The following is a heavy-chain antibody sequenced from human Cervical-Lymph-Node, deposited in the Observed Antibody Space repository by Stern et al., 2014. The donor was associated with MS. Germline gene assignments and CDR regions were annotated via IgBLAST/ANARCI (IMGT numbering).Heavy chain of an antibody. V-gene: IGHV3-74*02. CDR1: GITLSDYW. Sequence: EVQLVQSGGGLVQPGGSLRLSCAVSGITLSDYWMHWVRQAPGKGLVWVSRIDGDGTGTSYADSVKGRFTISRDTARNTVYLQMNSLRVEDTAVYYCGSVFEYWGQGTLVTVPS. CDR2: IDGDGTGT. CDR3: GSVFEY. J-gene: IGHJ4*02.